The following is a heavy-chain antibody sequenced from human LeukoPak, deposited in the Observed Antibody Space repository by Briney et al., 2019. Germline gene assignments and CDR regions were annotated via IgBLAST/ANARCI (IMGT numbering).Heavy chain of an antibody. CDR3: ARRYYLDRWGFDY. V-gene: IGHV4-34*01. CDR2: TNHSENS. Sequence: PSQTLSLTCVVYGGSFSGYYWNWIRQPPGNGLEWIGETNHSENSNSNPSPKTRVTISVETSKGQFSLKLPAVTAADTAVYSCARRYYLDRWGFDYWGQGALVTVSS. D-gene: IGHD3-9*01. CDR1: GGSFSGYY. J-gene: IGHJ4*02.